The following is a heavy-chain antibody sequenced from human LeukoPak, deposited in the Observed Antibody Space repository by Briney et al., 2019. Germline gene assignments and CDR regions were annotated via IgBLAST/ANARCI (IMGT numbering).Heavy chain of an antibody. CDR1: GFTVSSNY. CDR2: IYSDGST. V-gene: IGHV3-53*01. D-gene: IGHD3-10*01. CDR3: ALTMVHLGRLDYYFHY. Sequence: GGSLRVSCAASGFTVSSNYMSWVRQAQGKGLEWVAVIYSDGSTYYSASVQGRFTISRASSKNTLHLQVTSLRAEDTAVYYCALTMVHLGRLDYYFHYWGRGTLVTVSS. J-gene: IGHJ4*02.